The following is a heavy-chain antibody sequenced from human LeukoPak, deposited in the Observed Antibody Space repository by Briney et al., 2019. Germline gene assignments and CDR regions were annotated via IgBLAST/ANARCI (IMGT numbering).Heavy chain of an antibody. CDR2: INHSGST. V-gene: IGHV4-34*01. D-gene: IGHD3-10*01. Sequence: NPSETLSLTCAVYGGSFSGYYWSWIRQPPGKGLEWIGEINHSGSTNYNPSLKSRVTISVDTSKNQFSLKLSSVTAADTAVYYCARVGILLWFGELFPNWFDPWGQGTLVTVSS. CDR3: ARVGILLWFGELFPNWFDP. J-gene: IGHJ5*02. CDR1: GGSFSGYY.